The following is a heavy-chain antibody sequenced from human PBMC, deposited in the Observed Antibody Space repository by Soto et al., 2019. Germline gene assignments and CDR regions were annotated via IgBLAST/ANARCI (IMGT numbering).Heavy chain of an antibody. D-gene: IGHD6-19*01. Sequence: EVQLLESGGDLVQPGGSLRLSCAASGSTFSSYAMSWVRQAPGKGLEWVSVISGSGGSTFYADSVKGRFTISRAKSKNTLHLQMNSLRAEDTALYFCAKMSDGWYGAFHVWGQGTMVTVSS. CDR3: AKMSDGWYGAFHV. J-gene: IGHJ3*01. V-gene: IGHV3-23*01. CDR1: GSTFSSYA. CDR2: ISGSGGST.